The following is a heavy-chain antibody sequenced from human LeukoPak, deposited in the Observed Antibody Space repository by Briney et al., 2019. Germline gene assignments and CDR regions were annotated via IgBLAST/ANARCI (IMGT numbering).Heavy chain of an antibody. J-gene: IGHJ4*02. V-gene: IGHV3-33*01. CDR2: IWYDGSNK. Sequence: GGSLRLSCAASGFTFSNYAMHWVRQAPGKGLEWVAVIWYDGSNKYYADSVKGRFTISRDNSKNTVYLQMNSLRAEDTAVYYCVRGGCASTSCYDGWGQGTLVTVSS. CDR3: VRGGCASTSCYDG. CDR1: GFTFSNYA. D-gene: IGHD2-2*01.